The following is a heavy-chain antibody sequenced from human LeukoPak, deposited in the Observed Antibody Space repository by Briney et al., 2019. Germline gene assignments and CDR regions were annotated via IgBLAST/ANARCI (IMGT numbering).Heavy chain of an antibody. V-gene: IGHV3-74*01. D-gene: IGHD5-18*01. CDR3: ARVQAARGMDV. CDR1: GFTFSSYW. CDR2: VISDGSST. Sequence: GVSLRLSCAASGFTFSSYWMHWVRQAPGKGLVWVSRVISDGSSTNYADSVKGRFTISRDNAKNMLFLQMDSLRAEDTAVYYCARVQAARGMDVWGQGTTVTISS. J-gene: IGHJ6*02.